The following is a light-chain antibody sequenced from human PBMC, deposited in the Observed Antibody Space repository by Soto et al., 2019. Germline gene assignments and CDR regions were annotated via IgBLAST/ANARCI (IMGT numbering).Light chain of an antibody. CDR1: QDISIY. CDR2: DAS. CDR3: QQHDNVPFT. J-gene: IGKJ3*01. V-gene: IGKV1-33*01. Sequence: DIQMTQSPSSLSASVGDRVTITCQASQDISIYLNWFQQKPGKVPKLLIYDASNLEKGVPSRFSGSASGTDFSLTISSLQPEDIATYYCQQHDNVPFTFGPGTKVDIK.